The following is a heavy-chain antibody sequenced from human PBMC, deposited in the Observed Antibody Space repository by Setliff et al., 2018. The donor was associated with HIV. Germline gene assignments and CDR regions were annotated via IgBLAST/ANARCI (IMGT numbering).Heavy chain of an antibody. V-gene: IGHV4-34*01. CDR1: GGSFGVSY. J-gene: IGHJ4*02. CDR2: INHSGIT. CDR3: ARLYDYYGHRLDY. D-gene: IGHD3-10*01. Sequence: SETLSLTCAVYGGSFGVSYWSWIRQPPGKGLEWIGEINHSGITNSSPALRSRVTISVDTSKNQFSLRLSSVTAADTAVYYCARLYDYYGHRLDYWGQGAQVTVSS.